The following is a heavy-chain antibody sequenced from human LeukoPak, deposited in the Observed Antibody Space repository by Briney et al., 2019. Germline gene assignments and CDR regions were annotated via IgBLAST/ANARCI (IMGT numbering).Heavy chain of an antibody. CDR1: GGSISSISHY. V-gene: IGHV4-61*05. CDR3: SRRSASPGFDY. Sequence: PSETLSLTCTVSGGSISSISHYWGWIRQPPGKGLEWIGYMYYTGSTNYNPSLKSRVTISLDTSKTQFSLKLSSVTAADTAVYYWSRRSASPGFDYWGQGTLVTVSS. CDR2: MYYTGST. J-gene: IGHJ4*02.